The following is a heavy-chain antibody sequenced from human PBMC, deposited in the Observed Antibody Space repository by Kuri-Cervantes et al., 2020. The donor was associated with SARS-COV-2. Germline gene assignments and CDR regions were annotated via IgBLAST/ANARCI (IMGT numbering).Heavy chain of an antibody. CDR2: ISSSSSYI. J-gene: IGHJ6*02. D-gene: IGHD6-13*01. CDR1: GFTFSSYS. V-gene: IGHV3-21*01. CDR3: ARDRDGYSSSWYGGYYYGMDV. Sequence: GGSLRFSCAASGFTFSSYSMNWVRQAPGKGLEWVSSISSSSSYIYYADSVKGRFTISRDNAKNSLYLQMNSLRAEDTAVYYCARDRDGYSSSWYGGYYYGMDVWGQGTTVTVSS.